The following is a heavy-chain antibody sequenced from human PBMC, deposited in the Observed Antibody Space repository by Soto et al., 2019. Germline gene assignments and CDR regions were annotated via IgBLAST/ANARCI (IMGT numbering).Heavy chain of an antibody. V-gene: IGHV1-69*02. CDR1: GGTFSSYT. J-gene: IGHJ6*03. CDR3: ARGISCSSTSCYNPNYYYYMDV. D-gene: IGHD2-2*02. Sequence: SVKVSCKASGGTFSSYTISWVRQAPGQGLEWMGRIIPILGIANYAQKFQGRVTITADKSTSTAYMELSSLRSEDTAVYYCARGISCSSTSCYNPNYYYYMDVWGKGTTVTLSS. CDR2: IIPILGIA.